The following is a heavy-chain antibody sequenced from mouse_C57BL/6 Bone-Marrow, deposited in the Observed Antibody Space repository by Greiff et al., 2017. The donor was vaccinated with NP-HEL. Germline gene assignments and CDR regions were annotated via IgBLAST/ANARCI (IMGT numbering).Heavy chain of an antibody. CDR2: IYPGDGDT. J-gene: IGHJ4*01. V-gene: IGHV1-82*01. Sequence: QQSGPELVKPGASVKISCKASGYAFSSSWMNWVKQRPGKGLEWIGRIYPGDGDTNYNGKFKGKATLTADKSSSTAYMQLSSLTSEDSAVYFCARGGDYYAMDYWGQGTSVTVSS. CDR1: GYAFSSSW. CDR3: ARGGDYYAMDY.